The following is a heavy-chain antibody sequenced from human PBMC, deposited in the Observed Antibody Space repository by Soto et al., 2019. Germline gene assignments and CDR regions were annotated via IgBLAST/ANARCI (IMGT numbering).Heavy chain of an antibody. CDR1: GGSISSYY. V-gene: IGHV4-59*12. CDR2: IYYSGST. CDR3: ASLPRGYYDSSGYYIDY. J-gene: IGHJ4*02. Sequence: SETLSLTCTVSGGSISSYYWSWIRQPPGKGLEWIGYIYYSGSTNYNPSLKSRVTISVDTSKNQFSLKLSSVTAADTAVYYCASLPRGYYDSSGYYIDYWGQGTLVTVSS. D-gene: IGHD3-22*01.